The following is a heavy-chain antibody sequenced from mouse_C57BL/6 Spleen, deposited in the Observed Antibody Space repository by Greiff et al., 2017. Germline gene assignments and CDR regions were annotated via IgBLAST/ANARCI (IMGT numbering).Heavy chain of an antibody. Sequence: EVHLVESGGGLVKPGGSLKLSCAASGFTFSSYAMSWVRQTPEKRLEWVATISDGGSYTYYPDNVKGRFTISRDNAKNNLYLQMSHLKSEDTAMYYCARVRDDAMDYWGQGTSVTVSS. D-gene: IGHD1-1*01. CDR3: ARVRDDAMDY. CDR1: GFTFSSYA. V-gene: IGHV5-4*01. CDR2: ISDGGSYT. J-gene: IGHJ4*01.